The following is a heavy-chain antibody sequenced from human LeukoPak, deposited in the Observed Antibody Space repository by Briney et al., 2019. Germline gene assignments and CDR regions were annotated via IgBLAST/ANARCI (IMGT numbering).Heavy chain of an antibody. CDR1: GYTFTVYY. CDR3: ARGQTTGTIYSNWFDP. CDR2: INPNSGGT. D-gene: IGHD1-7*01. V-gene: IGHV1-2*02. Sequence: ASVTVSCKASGYTFTVYYMHWVRQAPGQGLEWMGWINPNSGGTNYAQKFQGRVTMTRDTSISTAYMELSRLRSDDTAVYYCARGQTTGTIYSNWFDPWGQGTLVTVSS. J-gene: IGHJ5*02.